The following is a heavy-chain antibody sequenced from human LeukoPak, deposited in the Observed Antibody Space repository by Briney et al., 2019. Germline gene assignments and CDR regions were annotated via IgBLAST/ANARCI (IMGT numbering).Heavy chain of an antibody. CDR1: GFTFSSYA. V-gene: IGHV3-23*01. J-gene: IGHJ5*02. Sequence: GGSLRLSCAASGFTFSSYAMSWVRQAPGKGLEWVSAISGSGGSTYYADSVKGRFSISRDNSKNTLYLQMNSLRAEDTAVYYCTRDFDWQYTFDPWGQGTLVTVSS. CDR2: ISGSGGST. D-gene: IGHD3-9*01. CDR3: TRDFDWQYTFDP.